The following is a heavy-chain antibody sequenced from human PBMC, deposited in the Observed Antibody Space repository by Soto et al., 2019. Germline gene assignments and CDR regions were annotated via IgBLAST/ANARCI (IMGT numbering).Heavy chain of an antibody. CDR2: IYYSGST. CDR1: GGTISSGGYY. J-gene: IGHJ4*02. V-gene: IGHV4-31*03. D-gene: IGHD3-9*01. Sequence: SETLSLTCTVSGGTISSGGYYWSWISKHPGKGLEWIGYIYYSGSTYYNPSLKSRVSISVDTSKNQFSLKLSSVTAADTALYYCARDRHDILTGYYFDYWGQGTLVTVSS. CDR3: ARDRHDILTGYYFDY.